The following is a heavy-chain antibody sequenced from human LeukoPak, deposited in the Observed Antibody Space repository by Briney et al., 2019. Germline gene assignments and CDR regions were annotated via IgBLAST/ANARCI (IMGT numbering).Heavy chain of an antibody. CDR1: GFTFSSYS. V-gene: IGHV3-21*01. D-gene: IGHD6-19*01. Sequence: GGSLRLSCAASGFTFSSYSMNWVRQAPGKGLEWVSSISSSSSYIYYADSVKGRFTISRDNAKNSLYLQMNSLRAEDTAVYYCARDVKGRIAVAGRTSSDAFDIWGQGTMVTVSS. CDR2: ISSSSSYI. CDR3: ARDVKGRIAVAGRTSSDAFDI. J-gene: IGHJ3*02.